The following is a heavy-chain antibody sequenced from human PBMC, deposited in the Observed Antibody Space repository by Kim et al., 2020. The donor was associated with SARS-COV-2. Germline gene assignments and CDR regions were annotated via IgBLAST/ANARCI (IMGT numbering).Heavy chain of an antibody. CDR1: GGSFSGYY. CDR2: INHSGST. D-gene: IGHD6-6*01. V-gene: IGHV4-34*01. CDR3: ARAPGYSSSGRFYFVY. J-gene: IGHJ4*01. Sequence: SETLSLTCAVYGGSFSGYYWSWIRQPPGKGLESIGEINHSGSTNYNPSLKSRVTISVNTSKNQFSLKLSSVTAAETAVYYFARAPGYSSSGRFYFVYVG.